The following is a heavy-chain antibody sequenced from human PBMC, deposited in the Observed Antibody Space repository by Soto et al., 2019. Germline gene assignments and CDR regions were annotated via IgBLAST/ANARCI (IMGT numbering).Heavy chain of an antibody. Sequence: WETLSLTCTVSGGSISSYYWSWIRQPPGKGLEWIGYIYYSGSTNYNPSLKSRVTISVDTSKNQFSLKLSSVTAADTAVYYCARENGPYGDYLPAYYGMDVWGQGTTGTVSS. V-gene: IGHV4-59*01. D-gene: IGHD4-17*01. CDR2: IYYSGST. CDR1: GGSISSYY. CDR3: ARENGPYGDYLPAYYGMDV. J-gene: IGHJ6*02.